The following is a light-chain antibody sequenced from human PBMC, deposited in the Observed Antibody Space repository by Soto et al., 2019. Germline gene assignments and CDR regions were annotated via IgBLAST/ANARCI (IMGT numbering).Light chain of an antibody. Sequence: SYELTQPPSGSVAPGETARITCGGKNIGSKTVHWYQQKTGQAPVLVIYYDSDRPSGIPERFSGSNSGNTATLTVSRVAAGDEADYYCHVWDTTDDHPLFGGGTKLTVL. CDR2: YDS. CDR1: NIGSKT. CDR3: HVWDTTDDHPL. J-gene: IGLJ2*01. V-gene: IGLV3-21*04.